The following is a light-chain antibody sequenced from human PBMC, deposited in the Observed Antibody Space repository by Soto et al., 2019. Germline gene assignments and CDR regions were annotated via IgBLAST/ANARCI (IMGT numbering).Light chain of an antibody. J-gene: IGLJ1*01. CDR3: SSYGSTLFV. CDR2: DVS. Sequence: QSALTQPASLSGSPGQSITISCTGTSSDVGAYNSVSWYQQYPGKAPKLMIYDVSNRPSGVSDRFSGSKSGNTASLTISGLQAEDEADYYCSSYGSTLFVFGTGTKVTVL. V-gene: IGLV2-14*01. CDR1: SSDVGAYNS.